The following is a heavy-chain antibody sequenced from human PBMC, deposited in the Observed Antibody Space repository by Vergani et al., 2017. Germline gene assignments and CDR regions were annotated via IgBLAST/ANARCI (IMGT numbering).Heavy chain of an antibody. CDR3: AKNGRENSDYGYFDY. Sequence: QVQLQQWGSGLLKPSETLSVTCAVYGGSFSDYYWSWIRQPPGKGLEWIGEINHRGSTNYNPSLKIRVTISVDTSKNQFSLKLSSVTAADTAVYYCAKNGRENSDYGYFDYWGQGTLVTVSS. CDR2: INHRGST. V-gene: IGHV4-34*01. CDR1: GGSFSDYY. D-gene: IGHD4-17*01. J-gene: IGHJ4*02.